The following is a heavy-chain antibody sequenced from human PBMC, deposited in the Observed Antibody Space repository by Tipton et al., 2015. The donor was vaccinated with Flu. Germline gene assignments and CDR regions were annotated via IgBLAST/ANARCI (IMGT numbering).Heavy chain of an antibody. CDR3: GRGDYGEYDRGADGFDI. Sequence: TLSLTCTVSGGSIPRGSYYWTWIRQPAGKGLEWIGHIYTNQNTNYKPSLESRVTISLDTSTNQFSLRLSAVTAADTSVYDCGRGDYGEYDRGADGFDIWGQGTM. CDR1: GGSIPRGSYY. V-gene: IGHV4-61*09. D-gene: IGHD4-17*01. J-gene: IGHJ3*02. CDR2: IYTNQNT.